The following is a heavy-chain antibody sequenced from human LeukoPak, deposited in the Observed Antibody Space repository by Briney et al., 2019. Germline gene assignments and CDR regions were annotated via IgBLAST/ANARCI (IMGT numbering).Heavy chain of an antibody. V-gene: IGHV3-21*01. D-gene: IGHD3-16*01. Sequence: GGSLRLSCAASGFTFSSYSMNWVRQAPGKGLEWVSSISSSSSYIYYADSVKGRFTISRDNAKNSLYLQMNSLRAEDTAVYYCARDLAFGGSLGYWGQGTLVTVSS. CDR3: ARDLAFGGSLGY. CDR1: GFTFSSYS. CDR2: ISSSSSYI. J-gene: IGHJ4*02.